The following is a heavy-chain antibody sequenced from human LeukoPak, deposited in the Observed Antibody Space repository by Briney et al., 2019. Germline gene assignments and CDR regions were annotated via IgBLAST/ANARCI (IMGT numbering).Heavy chain of an antibody. Sequence: SETLSLTYSVSGGSIRSSSDYWGWFRQPPGKGLEWIGSIIYGGTTYYNPSLKSRLSMSVDTSENQFSLKLSSVTAADTAVYFCARHYYDSSGYYWGYYFDYWGHGTLVTVSS. J-gene: IGHJ4*01. CDR1: GGSIRSSSDY. CDR2: IIYGGTT. CDR3: ARHYYDSSGYYWGYYFDY. V-gene: IGHV4-39*01. D-gene: IGHD3-22*01.